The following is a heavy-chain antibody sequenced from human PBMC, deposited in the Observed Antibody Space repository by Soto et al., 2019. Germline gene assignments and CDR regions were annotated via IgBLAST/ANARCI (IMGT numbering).Heavy chain of an antibody. D-gene: IGHD2-8*01. CDR1: GGTVASSHW. CDR2: VYHTGDT. Sequence: SETLSLTCGVSGGTVASSHWWSWVRQSPGRGLEWIGNVYHTGDTNFNPSLQSRVTFSVDKSNNQFSLRLTSVTAADTAVYYCARDRSTYGGGGTGEVKENWFDPWGQGALVTVSS. CDR3: ARDRSTYGGGGTGEVKENWFDP. V-gene: IGHV4-4*02. J-gene: IGHJ5*02.